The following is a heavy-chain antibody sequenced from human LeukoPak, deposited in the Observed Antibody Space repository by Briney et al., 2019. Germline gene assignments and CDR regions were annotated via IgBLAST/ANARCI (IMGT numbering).Heavy chain of an antibody. D-gene: IGHD3-22*01. CDR1: GGSISSYY. V-gene: IGHV4-59*08. CDR2: IYYSGST. Sequence: PSETPSLTCTVSGGSISSYYWSWIQQPPGKGLEWIGYIYYSGSTNYNPSLKSRVTISVDTSKNQFSLKLSSVTAADTAVYYCARGVNYDSSGYLHWGQGTLVTVSS. J-gene: IGHJ1*01. CDR3: ARGVNYDSSGYLH.